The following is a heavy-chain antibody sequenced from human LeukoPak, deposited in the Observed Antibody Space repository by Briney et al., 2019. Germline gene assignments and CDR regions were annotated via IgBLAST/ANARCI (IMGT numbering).Heavy chain of an antibody. CDR3: AKDMGYCSSATCYGLDY. V-gene: IGHV3-30*07. D-gene: IGHD2-2*01. J-gene: IGHJ4*02. CDR1: GFTFSIYA. CDR2: ISYDGSHE. Sequence: PGGSLRLSCATSGFTFSIYAIHWVRQAPGKGLEWITTISYDGSHEYYADSVKGRFTISRDNSKNTLFLQMNSLRAEDTAIYYCAKDMGYCSSATCYGLDYWGQGTLVTVSS.